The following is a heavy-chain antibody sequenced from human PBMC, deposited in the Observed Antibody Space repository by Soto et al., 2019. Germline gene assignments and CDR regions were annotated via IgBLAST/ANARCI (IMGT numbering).Heavy chain of an antibody. D-gene: IGHD2-15*01. CDR3: ARDPTRPYLVAAPNNWFDP. CDR2: INPSGGST. J-gene: IGHJ5*02. Sequence: ASVKVSCKASGYTFTSYYMHWVRQAPGQGLEWMGIINPSGGSTSYAQKFQGRVTMTRDTSTSTVYMELSSLRSEDTAVYYCARDPTRPYLVAAPNNWFDPWGQGTLVTVSS. V-gene: IGHV1-46*03. CDR1: GYTFTSYY.